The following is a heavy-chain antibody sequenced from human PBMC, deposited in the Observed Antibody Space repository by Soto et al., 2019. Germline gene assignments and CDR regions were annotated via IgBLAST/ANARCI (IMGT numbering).Heavy chain of an antibody. CDR2: IYPGDSDT. Sequence: PGESLKISCKGSGYSFTSRWIGWVRQMPGKGLEWMGIIYPGDSDTRYSPSFQGQVTISADKSISTAYLQWSSLKASDTAMYYCARQRQQLVYYYYYGMDVWGQGTTVTVSS. J-gene: IGHJ6*02. D-gene: IGHD6-13*01. V-gene: IGHV5-51*01. CDR3: ARQRQQLVYYYYYGMDV. CDR1: GYSFTSRW.